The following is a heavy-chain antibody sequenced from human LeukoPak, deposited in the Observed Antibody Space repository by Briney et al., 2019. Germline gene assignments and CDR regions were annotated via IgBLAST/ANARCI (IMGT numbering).Heavy chain of an antibody. CDR2: FDPEDGET. CDR3: ARDRSAAGTNYYYYYYMDV. V-gene: IGHV1-24*01. D-gene: IGHD6-13*01. J-gene: IGHJ6*03. Sequence: GASVKVSCKVSGYTLTELSMHWVRQAPGKGLEWMGGFDPEDGETIYAQKFQGRVTMTEDTSTDTAYMELSSLRSDDTAVYYCARDRSAAGTNYYYYYYMDVWGKGTTVTVSS. CDR1: GYTLTELS.